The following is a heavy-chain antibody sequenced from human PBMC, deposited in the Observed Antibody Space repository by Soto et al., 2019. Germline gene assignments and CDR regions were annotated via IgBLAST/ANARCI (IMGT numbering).Heavy chain of an antibody. CDR2: INPTTGGT. CDR3: ARGYCTKFGCSHCFDH. V-gene: IGHV1-2*02. J-gene: IGHJ4*02. CDR1: GYTFTGNY. Sequence: ASVKVSCKASGYTFTGNYLHWVRQAPGQGLEWMALINPTTGGTNYAQKFQGRVTMTWDTSINTAYMELSRLTSDDTAIYSFARGYCTKFGCSHCFDHWGQGTLVTVSS. D-gene: IGHD2-8*01.